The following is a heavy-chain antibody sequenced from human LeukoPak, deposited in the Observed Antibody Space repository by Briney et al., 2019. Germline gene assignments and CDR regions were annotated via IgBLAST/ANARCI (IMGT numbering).Heavy chain of an antibody. Sequence: ASVKVSCKASGYTFTNYRISWVRQAPGQGLEWMGWISTYNGNTNYAPKFQGRVTMTTDTSTSTAYMELRSLRSDDTAVYYCARAWGEDIAARPYYFDYWGQGTLVTVSS. D-gene: IGHD6-6*01. V-gene: IGHV1-18*01. J-gene: IGHJ4*02. CDR3: ARAWGEDIAARPYYFDY. CDR1: GYTFTNYR. CDR2: ISTYNGNT.